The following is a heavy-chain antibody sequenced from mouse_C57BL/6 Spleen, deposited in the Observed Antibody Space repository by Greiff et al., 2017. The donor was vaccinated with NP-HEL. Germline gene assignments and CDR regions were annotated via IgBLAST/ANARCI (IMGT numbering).Heavy chain of an antibody. V-gene: IGHV2-2*01. CDR1: GFSLTSYG. Sequence: QVQLQQSGPGLVQPSQSLSITCTVSGFSLTSYGVHWVRQSPGKGLEWLGVIWSGGSTDYNAAFISRLSISKDNSKSQVFFKMNSLQADDTAIYYCASPIYYGYDEGFAYWGQGTLVTVSA. CDR3: ASPIYYGYDEGFAY. D-gene: IGHD2-2*01. CDR2: IWSGGST. J-gene: IGHJ3*01.